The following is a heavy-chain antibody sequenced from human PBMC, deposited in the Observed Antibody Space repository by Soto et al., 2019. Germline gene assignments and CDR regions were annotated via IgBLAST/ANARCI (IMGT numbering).Heavy chain of an antibody. V-gene: IGHV4-39*02. CDR2: IYYSGST. Sequence: QLQLQESGPGLVKPSETLSLTCSVSGDSISSSNYYWGWIRQPPGKGLEWIGSIYYSGSTYYNPSLKSRVSMSLGMSKNRFSLQLTPLTAADTAVYYCASYELSTAYFPQFLFDYWGQGTLVTVSA. J-gene: IGHJ4*02. D-gene: IGHD3-9*01. CDR1: GDSISSSNYY. CDR3: ASYELSTAYFPQFLFDY.